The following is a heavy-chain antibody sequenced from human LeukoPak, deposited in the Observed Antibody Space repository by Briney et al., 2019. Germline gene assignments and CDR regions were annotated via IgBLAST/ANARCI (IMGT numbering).Heavy chain of an antibody. J-gene: IGHJ6*04. CDR1: GYSISSGYY. Sequence: LSLTCAVSGYSISSGYYWGWIRQPPGKGLEWVSYISSSGSTIYYADSVKGRFTISRDNAKNSLYLQMNSLRAEDTAVYYCARGAGEHYYYYYDMDVWGKGTTVTVSS. V-gene: IGHV3-11*04. CDR3: ARGAGEHYYYYYDMDV. CDR2: ISSSGSTI. D-gene: IGHD7-27*01.